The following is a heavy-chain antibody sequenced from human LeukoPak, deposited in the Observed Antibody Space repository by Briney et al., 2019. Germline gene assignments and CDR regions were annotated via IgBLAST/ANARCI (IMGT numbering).Heavy chain of an antibody. CDR1: GFPVSSNY. Sequence: PGGSLSLSCAASGFPVSSNYMSWVRQAPGKGLEWVSVIYSGDSTYYADSVQGRFTISRDNSKNTLYLQMNSLRAEDTAVYYCASLSPLYYDSSGYSYWGQGTLVTVSS. V-gene: IGHV3-53*01. J-gene: IGHJ4*02. CDR2: IYSGDST. D-gene: IGHD3-22*01. CDR3: ASLSPLYYDSSGYSY.